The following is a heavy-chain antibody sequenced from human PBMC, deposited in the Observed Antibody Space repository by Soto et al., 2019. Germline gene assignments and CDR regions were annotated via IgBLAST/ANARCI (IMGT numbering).Heavy chain of an antibody. D-gene: IGHD1-20*01. CDR2: MSGSGSSI. J-gene: IGHJ6*02. V-gene: IGHV3-23*01. CDR3: ARDNWNGAYYGLDV. CDR1: HFAFNIDA. Sequence: EAQLLESGGGLVQPGESLTLSCVASHFAFNIDAMTWVRQAPGKGLEWVSSMSGSGSSIYYADSVKGRFTITRDKSKKTPYLQMNRLRAEETAVYWCARDNWNGAYYGLDVWGQGTTVTVS.